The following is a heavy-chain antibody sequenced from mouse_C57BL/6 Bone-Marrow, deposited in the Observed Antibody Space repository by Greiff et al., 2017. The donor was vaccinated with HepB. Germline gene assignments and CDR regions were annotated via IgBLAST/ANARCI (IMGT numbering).Heavy chain of an antibody. J-gene: IGHJ4*01. CDR1: GYSITSDH. D-gene: IGHD2-5*01. CDR3: AREKNSNYVAMDY. Sequence: VQLQQSGPGLAKPSQTLSLTCSVTGYSITSDHWNWIRKFPGNKLEYMGYISYSGSTYYNPSLKSRISITRDTSKNQYYLQLNSVTTEDTATYYCAREKNSNYVAMDYWGQGTSVTVSS. CDR2: ISYSGST. V-gene: IGHV3-8*01.